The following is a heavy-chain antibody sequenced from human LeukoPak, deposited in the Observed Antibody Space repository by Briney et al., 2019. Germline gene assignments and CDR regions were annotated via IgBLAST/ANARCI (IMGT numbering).Heavy chain of an antibody. J-gene: IGHJ4*02. Sequence: GGSLRLSCAASGFTLSKMNWVRQAPGKGLEWVSYISSSGSTIYYADSVKGRFTISRDNAKNSLYLQMNSLRAGDTAVYYCARDLMGIAYRGAFYYWGQGTLVTVSS. CDR2: ISSSGSTI. CDR3: ARDLMGIAYRGAFYY. CDR1: GFTLSK. D-gene: IGHD6-13*01. V-gene: IGHV3-48*03.